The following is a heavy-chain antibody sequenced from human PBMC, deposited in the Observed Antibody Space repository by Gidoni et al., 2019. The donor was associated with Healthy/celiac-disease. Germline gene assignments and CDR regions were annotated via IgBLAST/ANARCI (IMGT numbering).Heavy chain of an antibody. D-gene: IGHD5-12*01. V-gene: IGHV3-30*18. CDR1: GFTFSRYG. CDR2: ISYDGSNK. J-gene: IGHJ4*02. CDR3: AKDPYSGYDEDPGYFDY. Sequence: QVQLVESGGGVVQPGSSLRLSCPASGFTFSRYGMPWVRQAPGTGLEGVAVISYDGSNKYYADSVKGRFTIARDNSKNTLYLQMNSLRAEDTAVYYCAKDPYSGYDEDPGYFDYWGQGTLVTVSS.